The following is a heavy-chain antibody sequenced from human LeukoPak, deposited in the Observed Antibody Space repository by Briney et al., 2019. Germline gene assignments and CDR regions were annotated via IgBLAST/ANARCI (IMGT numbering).Heavy chain of an antibody. CDR1: GGSFSGYY. Sequence: SETLSLTCAVYGGSFSGYYWSWIRQPPGKGLEWIGEINHSGSTNYNPSLKSRVTISVDTSKNQFSLKLSSVTAADTAVYHCARTPGRRSGWFDSWGQGTLVTVSS. CDR3: ARTPGRRSGWFDS. CDR2: INHSGST. V-gene: IGHV4-34*01. J-gene: IGHJ5*01.